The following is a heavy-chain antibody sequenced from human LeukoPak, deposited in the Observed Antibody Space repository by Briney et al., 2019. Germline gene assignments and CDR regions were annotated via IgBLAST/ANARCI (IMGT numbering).Heavy chain of an antibody. D-gene: IGHD2-2*01. Sequence: SETLSLTCTVSGGSISSYYWSWIWQPPGKGLEWIGYIYYSGSTSYNPSLKSRVTISVDTSKNQFSLKLSSVTAADTAVYYCARQLLPRYCSSTSCSIAHAFDIWGQGTMVTVSS. CDR3: ARQLLPRYCSSTSCSIAHAFDI. CDR1: GGSISSYY. J-gene: IGHJ3*02. CDR2: IYYSGST. V-gene: IGHV4-59*08.